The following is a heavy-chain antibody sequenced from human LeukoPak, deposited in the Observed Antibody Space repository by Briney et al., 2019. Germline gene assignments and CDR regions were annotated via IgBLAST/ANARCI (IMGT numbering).Heavy chain of an antibody. CDR1: GGSFSGYY. CDR2: INHSGST. J-gene: IGHJ4*02. V-gene: IGHV4-34*01. Sequence: SETLSLTCAVYGGSFSGYYWGWIRQPPGKGVEWVGEINHSGSTNYNPSLKSRVTISVDTSKNQFSLKLGSVTAGDTAVYYCARGPRGYRYGCRPLVYWGEGTLVTVSS. D-gene: IGHD5-18*01. CDR3: ARGPRGYRYGCRPLVY.